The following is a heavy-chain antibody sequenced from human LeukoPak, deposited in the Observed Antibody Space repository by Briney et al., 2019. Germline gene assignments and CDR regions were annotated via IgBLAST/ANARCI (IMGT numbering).Heavy chain of an antibody. D-gene: IGHD3-22*01. CDR3: ARHYYDSSGLAYYFDY. CDR1: GGSISSSSSH. CDR2: VRYSGKT. J-gene: IGHJ4*02. V-gene: IGHV4-39*01. Sequence: SETLSLTCTVSGGSISSSSSHWGWIRQPPGKGLEWIGSVRYSGKTYYTPSLKSRVTMSLDTSKNQFSLRLTSVTAADTAVYSCARHYYDSSGLAYYFDYWGQGTLVTVSS.